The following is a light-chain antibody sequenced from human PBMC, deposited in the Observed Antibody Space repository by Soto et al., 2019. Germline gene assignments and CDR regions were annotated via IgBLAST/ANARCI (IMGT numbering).Light chain of an antibody. CDR2: AAS. CDR1: QSISRY. CDR3: QQRYSSLPT. Sequence: DIQMPPSPSCLSASGGPGLFLPCRASQSISRYLNWYQHKPGKAPKLLINAASSLETGVPSRFSGGGSGTDFTLNISSLQPDDFATYYCQQRYSSLPTFGQGTKVDIK. J-gene: IGKJ1*01. V-gene: IGKV1-39*01.